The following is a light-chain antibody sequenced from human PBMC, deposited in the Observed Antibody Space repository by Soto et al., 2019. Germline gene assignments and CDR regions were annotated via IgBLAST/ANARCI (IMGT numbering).Light chain of an antibody. Sequence: QSVLTQPPSVSGTPGQRVTISCSGGSSNIGSGTVNWYQQLPGTAPKLLIYNNNQRPSGVPDRFSGSKSGTSGSLAISGLQSEDKADYYCASWDDSLTGLYVFGTGTKVTVL. CDR3: ASWDDSLTGLYV. V-gene: IGLV1-44*01. CDR2: NNN. J-gene: IGLJ1*01. CDR1: SSNIGSGT.